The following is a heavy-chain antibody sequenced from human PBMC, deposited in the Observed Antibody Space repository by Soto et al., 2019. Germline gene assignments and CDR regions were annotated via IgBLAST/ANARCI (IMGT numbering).Heavy chain of an antibody. CDR3: VRGNPPNDY. D-gene: IGHD1-1*01. CDR1: GFNFGSYW. J-gene: IGHJ4*02. CDR2: IDIDGSIT. V-gene: IGHV3-74*01. Sequence: PGGSLRLSCVASGFNFGSYWMHWIRQAPGKGLVWVSRIDIDGSITTYADSVAGRFTISRDNAKKTLYLQMNSLTAEDSALYFCVRGNPPNDYWGQGTLVTVSS.